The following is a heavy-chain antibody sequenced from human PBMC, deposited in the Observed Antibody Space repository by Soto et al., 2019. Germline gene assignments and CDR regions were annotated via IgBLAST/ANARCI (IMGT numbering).Heavy chain of an antibody. Sequence: SETLSLTCTVSGGSISSYYWSWIRQPPGKGLEWIGYIYYTGTTNYNPSLKSRVTISVDTSKNQFSLKLSSVTTADTAVYYCARLRWDYYDSSGLNWGQGTLVTVSS. CDR1: GGSISSYY. D-gene: IGHD3-22*01. V-gene: IGHV4-59*01. CDR3: ARLRWDYYDSSGLN. CDR2: IYYTGTT. J-gene: IGHJ4*02.